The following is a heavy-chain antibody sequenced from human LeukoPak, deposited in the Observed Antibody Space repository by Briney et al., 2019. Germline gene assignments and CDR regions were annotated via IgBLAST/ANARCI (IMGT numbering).Heavy chain of an antibody. D-gene: IGHD3-10*01. CDR3: ARVFDSGSQAYFYYMDV. CDR1: GVSISSYY. Sequence: SETLSLTCTVSGVSISSYYWNWIRQPAGKGLEWIGLMYTSGSTNYNPSLKSRVTVSVDTSKNQFSLKVSSVTAADTAVYYCARVFDSGSQAYFYYMDVWGKGTTVTIFS. J-gene: IGHJ6*03. CDR2: MYTSGST. V-gene: IGHV4-4*07.